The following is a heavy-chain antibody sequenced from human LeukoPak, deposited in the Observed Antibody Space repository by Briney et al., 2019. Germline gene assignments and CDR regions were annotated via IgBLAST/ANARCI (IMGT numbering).Heavy chain of an antibody. Sequence: PGGSLRLPCVASGFTFSNYAMSWVRQAPGKGLQWVSVISAGGDKIHYAGSVKGRFTISRDNSRNTLYVQMSSLKADDTAVYYCVKNVGGNEGAYWGQGTLVTVSS. J-gene: IGHJ4*02. CDR3: VKNVGGNEGAY. CDR2: ISAGGDKI. CDR1: GFTFSNYA. D-gene: IGHD5-12*01. V-gene: IGHV3-23*01.